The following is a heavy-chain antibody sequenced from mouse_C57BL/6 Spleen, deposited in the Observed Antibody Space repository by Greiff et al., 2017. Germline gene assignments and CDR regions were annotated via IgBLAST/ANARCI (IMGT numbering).Heavy chain of an antibody. CDR3: ARGEKLYGYFDG. D-gene: IGHD2-12*01. Sequence: QVQLQQSGPELVKPGASVKISCKASGYAFSSSWMNWVKQRPGKGLEWIGRIYPGDGDTNYNGKFKGKATLTADKSSSTAYMQLSSLTSEDSAVYFCARGEKLYGYFDGWGTGTTVTVSS. J-gene: IGHJ1*03. CDR1: GYAFSSSW. V-gene: IGHV1-82*01. CDR2: IYPGDGDT.